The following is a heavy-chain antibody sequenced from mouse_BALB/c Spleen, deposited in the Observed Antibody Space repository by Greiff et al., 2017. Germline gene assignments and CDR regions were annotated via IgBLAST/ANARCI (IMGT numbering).Heavy chain of an antibody. CDR2: INPYNDGT. V-gene: IGHV1-14*01. CDR1: GYTFTSYV. J-gene: IGHJ3*01. CDR3: ARCKDAYDYDVWFAY. D-gene: IGHD2-4*01. Sequence: EVQLQQSGPELVKPGASVKMSCKASGYTFTSYVMHWVKQKPGQGLEWIGYINPYNDGTKYNEKFKGKATLTSDKSSSTAYMELSSLTSEDSAVYYCARCKDAYDYDVWFAYWGQGTLVTVSA.